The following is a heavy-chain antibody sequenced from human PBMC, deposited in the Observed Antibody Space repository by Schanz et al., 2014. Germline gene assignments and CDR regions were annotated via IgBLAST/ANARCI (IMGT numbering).Heavy chain of an antibody. J-gene: IGHJ3*01. CDR1: GYTFVSYS. V-gene: IGHV1-69*09. CDR3: ARGGGPEDVFDV. CDR2: IIPILGIA. D-gene: IGHD5-12*01. Sequence: QVQLVQSGAEVKKPGASVKVSCKASGYTFVSYSMHWVRQAPGQGLEWMGRIIPILGIANYAQKFQGRVTIAADKTTFTAYMDVSSLRSEDAAVYYCARGGGPEDVFDVWGQGTILTVSS.